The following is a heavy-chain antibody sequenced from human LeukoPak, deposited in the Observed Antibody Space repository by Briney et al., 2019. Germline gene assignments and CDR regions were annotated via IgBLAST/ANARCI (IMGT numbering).Heavy chain of an antibody. CDR2: IYSGGST. Sequence: GGSLRLSCAASGFTVSSNYMSWGRQAPGEGLEWGSVIYSGGSTYYAASVKGPFTISRDNSKNTLYLQMNSLRAEDTAVYYCARARWGSGYYYYYMDVWGKGTTVSVSS. CDR1: GFTVSSNY. CDR3: ARARWGSGYYYYYMDV. D-gene: IGHD7-27*01. J-gene: IGHJ6*03. V-gene: IGHV3-53*01.